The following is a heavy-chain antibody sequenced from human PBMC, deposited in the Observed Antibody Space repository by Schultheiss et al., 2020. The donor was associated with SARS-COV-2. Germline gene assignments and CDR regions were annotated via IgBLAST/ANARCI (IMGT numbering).Heavy chain of an antibody. CDR1: GGSISSYY. CDR3: ARDGYSYGTFGY. V-gene: IGHV4-34*01. CDR2: INHSGST. D-gene: IGHD5-18*01. Sequence: SETLSLTCTVSGGSISSYYWSWIRQPPGKGLEWIGEINHSGSTNYNPSLKSRVTMSIERSANQFSLKLSSVTAADTAVYFCARDGYSYGTFGYWGQGTLVTVSS. J-gene: IGHJ4*02.